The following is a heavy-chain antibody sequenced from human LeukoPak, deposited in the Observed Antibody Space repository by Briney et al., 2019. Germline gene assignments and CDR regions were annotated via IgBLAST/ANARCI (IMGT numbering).Heavy chain of an antibody. Sequence: PSETLSLTCTVSGGSISSGGYYWSWIRQLPGKGLEWIGYIYHSGTTYYSPSLKSRVAISLDWSKNQFSLRLSSVTAADTAVYYCARESIVGANTGFDYWGQGTLVTVSS. V-gene: IGHV4-30-2*01. D-gene: IGHD1-26*01. CDR3: ARESIVGANTGFDY. CDR2: IYHSGTT. J-gene: IGHJ4*02. CDR1: GGSISSGGYY.